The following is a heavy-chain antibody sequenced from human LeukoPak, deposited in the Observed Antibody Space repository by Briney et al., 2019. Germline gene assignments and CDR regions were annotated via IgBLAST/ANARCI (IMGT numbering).Heavy chain of an antibody. Sequence: PGGSLRLSCAASAFTFSTYGMHWVRQAPGKGLEWVAVIRYDGSNKYYADSVKGRFTISRDNSKNTLYLQMNSLRAEDTAVYYCVKVGATTLDYWGQGTLVTVSS. D-gene: IGHD1-26*01. CDR1: AFTFSTYG. J-gene: IGHJ4*02. CDR3: VKVGATTLDY. V-gene: IGHV3-30*02. CDR2: IRYDGSNK.